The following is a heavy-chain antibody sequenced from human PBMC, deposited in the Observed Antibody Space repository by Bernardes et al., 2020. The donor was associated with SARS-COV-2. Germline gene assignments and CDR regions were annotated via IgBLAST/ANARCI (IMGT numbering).Heavy chain of an antibody. D-gene: IGHD3-10*01. CDR2: IYYSGST. Sequence: SETLSLTCTVSGDSISSSSYYWAWIRQPPGKGLEWIGSIYYSGSTYYNPSLKSRVTISVDTSKNQFSLQLSSVTAADTAVYYCARRHEWFGASMCFDPWGQGTLVTVSS. V-gene: IGHV4-39*01. CDR1: GDSISSSSYY. J-gene: IGHJ5*02. CDR3: ARRHEWFGASMCFDP.